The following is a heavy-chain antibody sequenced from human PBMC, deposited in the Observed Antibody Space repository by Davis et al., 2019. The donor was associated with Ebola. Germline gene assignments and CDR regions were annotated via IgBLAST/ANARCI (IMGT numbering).Heavy chain of an antibody. CDR3: ARGWLRVGMDV. V-gene: IGHV6-1*01. CDR2: TYYTASKWYN. Sequence: PSETLSLTCPISGDRVSSGAWNWIRQSPSIGLEWLGRTYYTASKWYNDYAVSVKSRMIISPDTSKNHFSLQLNSVTPEDTAMYYCARGWLRVGMDVWDEGTTVTVSS. J-gene: IGHJ6*04. D-gene: IGHD5-18*01. CDR1: GDRVSSGA.